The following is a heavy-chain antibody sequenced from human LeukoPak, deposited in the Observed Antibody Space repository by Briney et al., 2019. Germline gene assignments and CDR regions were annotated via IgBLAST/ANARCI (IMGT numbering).Heavy chain of an antibody. J-gene: IGHJ1*01. Sequence: GGSLRLSCAASGFTFSSYSMNWVRQAPGEGLEWVSSISSGSSYIYYADSVKGRFTIYRDNAKSSLFLEMNSLRVEDTGVYYCARGDGRGRSDGATWGPGTLVTVSS. D-gene: IGHD6-19*01. CDR3: ARGDGRGRSDGAT. CDR2: ISSGSSYI. V-gene: IGHV3-21*01. CDR1: GFTFSSYS.